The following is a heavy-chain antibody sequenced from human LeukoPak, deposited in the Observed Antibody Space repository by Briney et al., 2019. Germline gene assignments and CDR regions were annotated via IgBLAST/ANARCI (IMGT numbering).Heavy chain of an antibody. CDR3: ARGSYDSSGYYSGAGARADY. CDR1: GFTFSSYS. D-gene: IGHD3-22*01. Sequence: WGSLRLSCAASGFTFSSYSMNWVRQAPGKGLEWVSYISSISSTIYYAGSVRGRFTVSRDNAKNSLYLQMNSLRAEDTAVFYCARGSYDSSGYYSGAGARADYWGPGALVTVSS. CDR2: ISSISSTI. V-gene: IGHV3-48*01. J-gene: IGHJ4*02.